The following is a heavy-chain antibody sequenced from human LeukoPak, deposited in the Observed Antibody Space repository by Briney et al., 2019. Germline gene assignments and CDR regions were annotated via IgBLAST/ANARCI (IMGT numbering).Heavy chain of an antibody. Sequence: SETLSLTCAVYGGSFSGYYWSWIRQPPEKGLEWIGEINHSGDSNYNPSLKSRLTISVDKSKNQFSLKLSSVTAADTAVYYCARDLSRAVAGTGRYYYYMDVWGKGTTVTVSS. CDR3: ARDLSRAVAGTGRYYYYMDV. CDR1: GGSFSGYY. D-gene: IGHD6-19*01. V-gene: IGHV4-34*01. J-gene: IGHJ6*03. CDR2: INHSGDS.